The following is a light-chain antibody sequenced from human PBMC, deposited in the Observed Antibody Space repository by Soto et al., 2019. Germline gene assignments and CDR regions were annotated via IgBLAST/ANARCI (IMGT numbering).Light chain of an antibody. CDR1: SSDVGGYNY. V-gene: IGLV2-8*01. CDR3: SSYAASNNFYFV. J-gene: IGLJ3*02. Sequence: QSALTQPPSASGSPGQSVTISCTGTSSDVGGYNYVSWYQQYPGRAPKLMIYEVTKLPSGVPDRFSGSKSGNTAYLTVSGLQAEDEADYYCSSYAASNNFYFVFGGGTKLTVL. CDR2: EVT.